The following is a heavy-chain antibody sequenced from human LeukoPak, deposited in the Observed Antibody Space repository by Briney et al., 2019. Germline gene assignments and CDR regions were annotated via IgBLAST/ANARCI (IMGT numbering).Heavy chain of an antibody. CDR3: ARVDTSMITVAFHY. CDR2: IYWNDDK. V-gene: IGHV2-5*01. Sequence: SGPTLVNRTQTLTLTCTFSGFSLRTSGVGVGWIRQPPGKALEWLELIYWNDDKRYSPSLKSRLSIAKDTSKNQVVLTMTNVDPVDTATYYCARVDTSMITVAFHYWGQGTLVTVSS. D-gene: IGHD5-18*01. CDR1: GFSLRTSGVG. J-gene: IGHJ4*02.